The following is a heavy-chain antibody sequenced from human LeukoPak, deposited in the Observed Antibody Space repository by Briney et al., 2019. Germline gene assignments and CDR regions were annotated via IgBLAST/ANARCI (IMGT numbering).Heavy chain of an antibody. D-gene: IGHD3-22*01. Sequence: SVRVSCKASGGTFSSYAISWVRQAPGQGLEWMGGIIPIFGTANYAQKFQGRVTITADKSTSTAYMELSSLRSEDTAVYYCARERSSYYDSSGYYGYFDYWGQGTLVTVSS. CDR2: IIPIFGTA. V-gene: IGHV1-69*06. CDR1: GGTFSSYA. CDR3: ARERSSYYDSSGYYGYFDY. J-gene: IGHJ4*02.